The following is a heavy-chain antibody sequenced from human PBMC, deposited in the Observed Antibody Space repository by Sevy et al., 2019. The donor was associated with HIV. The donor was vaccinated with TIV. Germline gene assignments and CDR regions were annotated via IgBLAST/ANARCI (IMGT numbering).Heavy chain of an antibody. CDR3: ARDQSSSHKSYYYYGMDV. CDR1: GFTFSSYS. V-gene: IGHV3-21*01. J-gene: IGHJ6*02. Sequence: GGSLRLSCAASGFTFSSYSMNWVRQAPGKGLERVSSISSSSSYIYYADSVKGRFTISRDNAKNSLYLQMNSLRAEDTAVYYCARDQSSSHKSYYYYGMDVWGQRTTVTGSS. D-gene: IGHD6-13*01. CDR2: ISSSSSYI.